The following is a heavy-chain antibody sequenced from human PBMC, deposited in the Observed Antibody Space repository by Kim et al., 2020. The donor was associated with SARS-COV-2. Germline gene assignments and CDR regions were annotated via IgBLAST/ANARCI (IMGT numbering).Heavy chain of an antibody. CDR3: ARGYNSGWGFWYFDL. D-gene: IGHD6-19*01. Sequence: ASVKVSCKASGYTFTSYDINWVRQATGQGLEWMGWMNPNSGNTGYAQKFQGRVTMTRDTSITTAYMELSSLGSEDTAMYYCARGYNSGWGFWYFDLWGRGTLVTVSS. V-gene: IGHV1-8*01. J-gene: IGHJ2*01. CDR2: MNPNSGNT. CDR1: GYTFTSYD.